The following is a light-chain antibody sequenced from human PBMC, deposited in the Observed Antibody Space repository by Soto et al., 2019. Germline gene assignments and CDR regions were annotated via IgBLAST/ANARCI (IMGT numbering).Light chain of an antibody. CDR3: QQYNSYSPET. V-gene: IGKV1-5*01. CDR2: DAS. J-gene: IGKJ1*01. Sequence: DIQMTQSPSTLSASVGDRVAITCRASQSISSWLAWYQQKPGKAPKLLIYDASSLESGVPSRFSGSGSGTEFTLTISSLQPDDLATYYCQQYNSYSPETFGQVTKVDIK. CDR1: QSISSW.